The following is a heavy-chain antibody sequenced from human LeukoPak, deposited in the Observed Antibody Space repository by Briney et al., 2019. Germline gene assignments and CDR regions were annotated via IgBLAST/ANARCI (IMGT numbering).Heavy chain of an antibody. Sequence: SETLSLTCTVSHYSISSNYYWGWIRQPPGKGLEWIGSIYHSGSTYYNPSLKSRVTISVDTSKNQFSLKLTSVTAEDTAVYYCARSSGYMSYWGQGTLVTVSS. J-gene: IGHJ4*02. CDR2: IYHSGST. V-gene: IGHV4-38-2*02. D-gene: IGHD3-22*01. CDR3: ARSSGYMSY. CDR1: HYSISSNYY.